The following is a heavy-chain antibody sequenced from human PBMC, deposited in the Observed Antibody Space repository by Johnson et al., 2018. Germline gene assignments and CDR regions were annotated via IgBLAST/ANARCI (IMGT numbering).Heavy chain of an antibody. CDR1: GFTFSSYG. Sequence: VQLVESGGGLVKPGRSLRLSCAASGFTFSSYGMHWVRQAPGKGLEWVSGISWNSGSIGYADSVKGRFTISRDNAKNSLYLQMNSLRAEDTALYYCAKDQYDSPLRYFQHWGQGTLVTVSS. D-gene: IGHD2/OR15-2a*01. CDR2: ISWNSGSI. J-gene: IGHJ1*01. V-gene: IGHV3-9*01. CDR3: AKDQYDSPLRYFQH.